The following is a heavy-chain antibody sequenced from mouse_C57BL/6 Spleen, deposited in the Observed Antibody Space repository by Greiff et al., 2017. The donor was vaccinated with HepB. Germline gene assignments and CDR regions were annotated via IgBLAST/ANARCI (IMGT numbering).Heavy chain of an antibody. CDR3: NWEGYFDY. V-gene: IGHV6-3*01. J-gene: IGHJ2*01. D-gene: IGHD4-1*01. CDR2: IRLKSDNYAT. CDR1: GFTFSNYW. Sequence: EVQLQESGGGLVQPGGSMKLSCVASGFTFSNYWMNWVRQSPEKGLEWVAQIRLKSDNYATHYAESVKGRFTISRDDSKSSVYLQMNNLRAEDTGIYYCNWEGYFDYWGQGTTLTVSS.